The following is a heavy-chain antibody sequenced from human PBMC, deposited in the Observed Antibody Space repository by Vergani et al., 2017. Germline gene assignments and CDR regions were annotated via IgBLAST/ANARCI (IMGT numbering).Heavy chain of an antibody. CDR2: ISSSSSYI. D-gene: IGHD3-3*01. CDR1: GFTFTAHG. V-gene: IGHV3-21*01. J-gene: IGHJ6*03. Sequence: EVQLLESGGGSAQPGESLRLSCVASGFTFTAHGLNWVRQAPGKGLEWVSSISSSSSYIYYADSVKGRFTISRDNAKNSLYLQMNSLRAEDTAVYYCARDLRGGKYYDFQANYYYYMDVWGKGTTVTVSS. CDR3: ARDLRGGKYYDFQANYYYYMDV.